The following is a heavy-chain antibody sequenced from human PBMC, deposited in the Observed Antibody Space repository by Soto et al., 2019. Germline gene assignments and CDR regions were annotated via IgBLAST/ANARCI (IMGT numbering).Heavy chain of an antibody. J-gene: IGHJ3*02. CDR3: AKGSIAAAGTFDAFDI. CDR1: GFTFSSYA. CDR2: ISGSGGST. D-gene: IGHD6-13*01. Sequence: GGSLRLSCAASGFTFSSYAMSWVRQAPGKGLEWVSAISGSGGSTYYADSVKGRFTISRDNSKNTLYLQMNSLRAEDTAVYYCAKGSIAAAGTFDAFDIWGQGTMVTVSS. V-gene: IGHV3-23*01.